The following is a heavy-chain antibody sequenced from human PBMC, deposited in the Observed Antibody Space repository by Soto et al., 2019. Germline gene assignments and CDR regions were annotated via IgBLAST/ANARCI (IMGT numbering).Heavy chain of an antibody. CDR1: GFTFSSYG. Sequence: QVQLVASGGGVVQPGRSLRLSCAASGFTFSSYGMHWVRQAPGKGLEWVAVISYDGSNKYYADSVKGRFTISRDNYKNTLYLEMNSLRAEDTAVYYCAKDLLRAGRAYGMDVWGQGTTVTVSS. V-gene: IGHV3-30*18. J-gene: IGHJ6*02. CDR3: AKDLLRAGRAYGMDV. CDR2: ISYDGSNK.